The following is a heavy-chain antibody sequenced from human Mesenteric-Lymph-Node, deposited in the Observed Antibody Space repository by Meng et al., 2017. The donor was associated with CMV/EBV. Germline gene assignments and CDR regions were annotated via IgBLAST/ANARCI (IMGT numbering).Heavy chain of an antibody. CDR3: ARIASRDILTGYEPSGLAGDY. Sequence: ASVKVSCKASGYTFTNYDINWVRQATGQGLEWMGRMNPNNGQTEFAQNFHGRVTLARDTSIGTAYMELSTLTSEDTAVYYCARIASRDILTGYEPSGLAGDYWGQGSLVTVSS. D-gene: IGHD3-9*01. V-gene: IGHV1-8*03. CDR1: GYTFTNYD. CDR2: MNPNNGQT. J-gene: IGHJ4*02.